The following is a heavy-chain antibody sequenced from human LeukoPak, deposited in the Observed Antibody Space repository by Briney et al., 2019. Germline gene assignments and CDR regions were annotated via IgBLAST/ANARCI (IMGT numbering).Heavy chain of an antibody. CDR2: IYYSGST. CDR3: ARVVVTAMVYYFDF. J-gene: IGHJ4*02. D-gene: IGHD2-21*02. CDR1: GGSISSSSYY. V-gene: IGHV4-39*07. Sequence: SETLSLTCTVSGGSISSSSYYWGWIRQPPGKGLEWIGSIYYSGSTYYNPSLKSRVTISVDTSKNQFSLKLSSVTAADTAAYYCARVVVTAMVYYFDFWGQGTLVTVSS.